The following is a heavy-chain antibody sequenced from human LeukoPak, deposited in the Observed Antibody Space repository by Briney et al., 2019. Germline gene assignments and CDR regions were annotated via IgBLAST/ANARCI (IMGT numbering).Heavy chain of an antibody. CDR2: ISGSGGST. J-gene: IGHJ4*02. D-gene: IGHD3-22*01. V-gene: IGHV3-23*01. Sequence: GSLRLSCAASGFTFSSYAMSWVRQAPGKGLEWVSAISGSGGSTYYADSVKGRFTISRDNSKNTLYLQMNSLRAEDTAVYYCAKDVTYDSSGYYPYYFDYWGQGTLVTVSS. CDR1: GFTFSSYA. CDR3: AKDVTYDSSGYYPYYFDY.